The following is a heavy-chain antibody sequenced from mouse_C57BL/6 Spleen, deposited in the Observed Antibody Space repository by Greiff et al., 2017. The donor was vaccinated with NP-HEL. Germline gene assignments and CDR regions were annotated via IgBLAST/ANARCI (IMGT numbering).Heavy chain of an antibody. D-gene: IGHD4-1*01. CDR3: ARQDWDGAMDY. Sequence: DVQLVESGGGLVKPGGSLKLSCAASGFTFSDYGKHWVRQAPEKGLEWVAYISSGSSTIYYADTVKGRFTISRDNAKNTLFLQMTSLRSEDTAMYYCARQDWDGAMDYWGQGTSVTVSS. V-gene: IGHV5-17*01. CDR1: GFTFSDYG. J-gene: IGHJ4*01. CDR2: ISSGSSTI.